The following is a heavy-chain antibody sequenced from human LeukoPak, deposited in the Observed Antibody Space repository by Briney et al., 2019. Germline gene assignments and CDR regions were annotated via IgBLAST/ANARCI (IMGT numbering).Heavy chain of an antibody. V-gene: IGHV3-23*01. CDR1: GFTFSSYA. CDR2: ISGSGGST. D-gene: IGHD2-15*01. J-gene: IGHJ3*02. CDR3: ARDREDIVVVVAGNAFDI. Sequence: GGSLRLSCAASGFTFSSYAMSWVRQAPGKGLEWVSAISGSGGSTYYADSVKGRFTISRDNSKNTLYLQMNSLRAEDTAVYYCARDREDIVVVVAGNAFDIWGQGTMVTVSS.